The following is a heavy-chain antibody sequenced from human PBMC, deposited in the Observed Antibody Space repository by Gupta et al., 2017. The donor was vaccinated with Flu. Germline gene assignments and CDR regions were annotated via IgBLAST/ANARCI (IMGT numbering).Heavy chain of an antibody. CDR1: GFRFTTAW. V-gene: IGHV3-15*01. D-gene: IGHD2/OR15-2a*01. CDR2: IRNIFDGGTA. CDR3: ATDKTFYGSAPYFDN. Sequence: EGQLVESGGGLVKPGGSLRLSCAASGFRFTTAWLSCVRHAPGKGLEWVERIRNIFDGGTADYAAPVMGRFTTSRDDAKNTLFLRMTGLNTEDTAVYYCATDKTFYGSAPYFDNCGQGTLVTVSS. J-gene: IGHJ4*02.